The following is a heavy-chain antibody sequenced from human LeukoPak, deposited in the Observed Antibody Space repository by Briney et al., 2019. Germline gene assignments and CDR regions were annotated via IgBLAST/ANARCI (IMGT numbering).Heavy chain of an antibody. CDR2: INHSGST. J-gene: IGHJ6*02. Sequence: SETLSLTCAVYGGSFSGYYWSWIRQPPGKGLEWIGEINHSGSTNYNPSLKSRVTISVDTSKNQFSLKLSSVTAADTAVYYCARAPYYYDSSGYYLTFHYYGMDVWGQGTTVTVSS. D-gene: IGHD3-22*01. CDR3: ARAPYYYDSSGYYLTFHYYGMDV. CDR1: GGSFSGYY. V-gene: IGHV4-34*01.